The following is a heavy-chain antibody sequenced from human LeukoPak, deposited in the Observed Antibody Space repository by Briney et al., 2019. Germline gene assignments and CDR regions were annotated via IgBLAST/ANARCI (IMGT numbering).Heavy chain of an antibody. CDR3: ARTSVPSSRYYYYYGMDV. V-gene: IGHV7-4-1*02. J-gene: IGHJ6*02. CDR2: INTNTGNP. D-gene: IGHD6-19*01. CDR1: GYTFTTYA. Sequence: ASVKVSCKASGYTFTTYAMNWVRQAPGQGLEWMGWINTNTGNPTYAQGFTGRFVFSLDTSVSTAYLQISSLKAEDTAVFYCARTSVPSSRYYYYYGMDVWGQGTTVTVSS.